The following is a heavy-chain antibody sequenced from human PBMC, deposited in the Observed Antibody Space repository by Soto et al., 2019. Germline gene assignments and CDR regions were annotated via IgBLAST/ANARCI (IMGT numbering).Heavy chain of an antibody. Sequence: GASVEVSCKASVYTFTSYYMHWVRQAPAQGLEWMGIINPSGGSTSYAQKFQGRVTMTRDTSTSTVYMELSSLRSEDTAVYYCARNQITMVRGVLNWFDPWGQGTLVTVSS. J-gene: IGHJ5*02. D-gene: IGHD3-10*01. CDR3: ARNQITMVRGVLNWFDP. CDR1: VYTFTSYY. CDR2: INPSGGST. V-gene: IGHV1-46*03.